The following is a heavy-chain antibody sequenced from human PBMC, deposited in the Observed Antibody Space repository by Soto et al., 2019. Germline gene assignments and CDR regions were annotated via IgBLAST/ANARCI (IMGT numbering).Heavy chain of an antibody. D-gene: IGHD4-17*01. CDR2: ISWNSGSI. Sequence: GGSLRLSCAASGFTFDDYAMHWVRQAPGKGLEWVSGISWNSGSIGYADSVKGRFTISRANAKNSLYLQMNSLRAEATALYYCAKDENPTVTNAFDIWGQGTMVTVSS. J-gene: IGHJ3*02. CDR1: GFTFDDYA. CDR3: AKDENPTVTNAFDI. V-gene: IGHV3-9*01.